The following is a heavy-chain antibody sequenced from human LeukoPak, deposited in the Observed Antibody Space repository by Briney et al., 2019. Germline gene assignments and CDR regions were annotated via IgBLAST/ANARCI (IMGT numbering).Heavy chain of an antibody. CDR2: VRSSSSFI. CDR1: GFTFSNYC. D-gene: IGHD3-16*01. Sequence: GGSLRLSCAASGFTFSNYCMNWVRQAPGKGLEWVSSVRSSSSFIYYADSVKGRFTISRDNAKNSLYMQMNSLRAEDTAVYYCARGMEFGVTSGFDSWGQGTLLTVSS. J-gene: IGHJ4*02. V-gene: IGHV3-21*01. CDR3: ARGMEFGVTSGFDS.